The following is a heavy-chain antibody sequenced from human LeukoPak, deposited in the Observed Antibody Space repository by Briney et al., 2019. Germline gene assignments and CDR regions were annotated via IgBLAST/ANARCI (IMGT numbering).Heavy chain of an antibody. D-gene: IGHD2-8*01. J-gene: IGHJ4*02. CDR3: AREGTAVLMVYATEYYFDY. Sequence: GGSLRLSCAASGFTFSSYAMHWVRQAPGKGLEWVAVISYDGSNKYYADSVKGRFAISRDNSKNTLYLQMNSLRAEDTAVYYCAREGTAVLMVYATEYYFDYWGQGTLVTVSS. CDR1: GFTFSSYA. CDR2: ISYDGSNK. V-gene: IGHV3-30*07.